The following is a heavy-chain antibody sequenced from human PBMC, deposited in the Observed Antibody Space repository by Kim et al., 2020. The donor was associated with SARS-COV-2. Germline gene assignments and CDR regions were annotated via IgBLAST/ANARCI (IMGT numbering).Heavy chain of an antibody. Sequence: RYSPSFQGQVTISADKSISTAYLQWSSLKASDTAMYYCARPNSGYFHFDYWGQGTLVTVSS. D-gene: IGHD3-22*01. CDR3: ARPNSGYFHFDY. J-gene: IGHJ4*02. V-gene: IGHV5-51*01.